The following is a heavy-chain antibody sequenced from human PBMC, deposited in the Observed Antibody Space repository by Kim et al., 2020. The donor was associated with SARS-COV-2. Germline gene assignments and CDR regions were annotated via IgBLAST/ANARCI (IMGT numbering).Heavy chain of an antibody. CDR3: ARGSVGYYGSGTYYNIDY. V-gene: IGHV4-59*01. Sequence: SETLSLTCTVSGGSISSYYWNWIRQPPGKGLEWIGYIYYTGSTNYNPSLKSRVTISVDTSNNQFSLNVGSVTAADTAVYYCARGSVGYYGSGTYYNIDYWGQGTLVTVSS. D-gene: IGHD3-10*01. CDR1: GGSISSYY. CDR2: IYYTGST. J-gene: IGHJ4*02.